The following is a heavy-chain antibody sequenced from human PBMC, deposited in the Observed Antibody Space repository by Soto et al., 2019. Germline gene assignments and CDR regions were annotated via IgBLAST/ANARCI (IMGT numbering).Heavy chain of an antibody. D-gene: IGHD5-12*01. CDR3: ARWLQRYYYYYAMDV. V-gene: IGHV4-34*01. CDR2: INHSGST. CDR1: GGSFSGYY. Sequence: PSETLSLTCAVYGGSFSGYYWSWIRQPPGKGLEWIGEINHSGSTNYNPSLKSRVTISVDTSKNQFSLKLSSVTAADTAVYYCARWLQRYYYYYAMDVWVQGNTHTVSS. J-gene: IGHJ6*02.